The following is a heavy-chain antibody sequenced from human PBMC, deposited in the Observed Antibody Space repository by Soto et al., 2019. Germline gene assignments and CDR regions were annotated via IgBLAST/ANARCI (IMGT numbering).Heavy chain of an antibody. J-gene: IGHJ5*02. D-gene: IGHD3-3*01. CDR3: AKGGGGAYDFWSGYLPT. CDR2: ISYDGSNK. CDR1: GFTFSSYG. Sequence: QVQLVESGGGVVQPGRSLRLSCAASGFTFSSYGMHWVRQAPGKGLEWVAVISYDGSNKYYADSVKGRFTISRDNSKNTLYRQMNSLGAEDTAVYYWAKGGGGAYDFWSGYLPTWGQGTLVTVSS. V-gene: IGHV3-30*18.